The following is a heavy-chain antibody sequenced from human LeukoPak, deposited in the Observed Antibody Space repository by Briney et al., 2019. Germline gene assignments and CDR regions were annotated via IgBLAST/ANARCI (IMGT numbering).Heavy chain of an antibody. Sequence: ASVKVSCKASGYTFTGYYMHWVRQAPGQGLEWMGWINPNSGGTNYAQKFQGRVTMTRDTSISTAYMELSRLRSDDTAVYYCARGWFGEPYYYMDVWGKGTTVTVSS. D-gene: IGHD3-10*01. V-gene: IGHV1-2*02. J-gene: IGHJ6*03. CDR1: GYTFTGYY. CDR2: INPNSGGT. CDR3: ARGWFGEPYYYMDV.